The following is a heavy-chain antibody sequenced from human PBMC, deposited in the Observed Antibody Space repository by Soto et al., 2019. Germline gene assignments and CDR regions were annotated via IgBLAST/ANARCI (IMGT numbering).Heavy chain of an antibody. CDR3: ARSLVPKVTRLIDT. Sequence: GGSLRLSCAASGFTFSAYGLHWVRQAPGKGLEWVALISYDGTDKTYADSVKGRFTISRDNSQNTLSLQMNSLGPEDTAAYYCARSLVPKVTRLIDTWGQEPMVTTSS. V-gene: IGHV3-30-3*01. D-gene: IGHD6-6*01. CDR1: GFTFSAYG. J-gene: IGHJ5*01. CDR2: ISYDGTDK.